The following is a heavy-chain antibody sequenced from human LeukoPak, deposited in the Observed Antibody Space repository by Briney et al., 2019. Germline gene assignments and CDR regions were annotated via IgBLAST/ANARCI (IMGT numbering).Heavy chain of an antibody. V-gene: IGHV4-59*01. CDR2: IYYSGST. CDR1: GGSISSYY. CDR3: ARVLRYFDWLPPGGMDV. Sequence: PSETLSLTCTVSGGSISSYYWSWIRQPPGKGLEWIGYIYYSGSTNYNPSLKGRVTISVDTSKNQFSLKLSSVTAADTAVYYCARVLRYFDWLPPGGMDVWGQGTTVTVSS. D-gene: IGHD3-9*01. J-gene: IGHJ6*02.